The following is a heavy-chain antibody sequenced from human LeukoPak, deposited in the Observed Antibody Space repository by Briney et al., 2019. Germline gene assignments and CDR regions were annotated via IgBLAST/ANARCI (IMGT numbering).Heavy chain of an antibody. CDR1: GGSFSGYY. CDR3: ARSYCGGDCRFDY. J-gene: IGHJ4*02. Sequence: SETLSLTCAVYGGSFSGYYWSWIRQPPGKGLEWIGEINHSGSTNYNPSLKSRVTISVDTSKNQFSLKLSSVTAADTAVYYCARSYCGGDCRFDYWGQGTLVTVSS. CDR2: INHSGST. D-gene: IGHD2-21*01. V-gene: IGHV4-34*01.